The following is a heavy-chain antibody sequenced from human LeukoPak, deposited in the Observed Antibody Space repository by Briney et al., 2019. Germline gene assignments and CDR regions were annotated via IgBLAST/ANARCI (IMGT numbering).Heavy chain of an antibody. CDR1: GGSISSSSYY. V-gene: IGHV4-39*01. J-gene: IGHJ4*02. CDR2: ICYSGST. D-gene: IGHD6-19*01. CDR3: ARYVASSIAVAADFDY. Sequence: SETLSLTCTVSGGSISSSSYYWGWIRQPPGKGLEWIGSICYSGSTYYNPSLKSRVTISVDTSKNQFSLKLSSVTAADTAVYYCARYVASSIAVAADFDYWGQGTLVTVSS.